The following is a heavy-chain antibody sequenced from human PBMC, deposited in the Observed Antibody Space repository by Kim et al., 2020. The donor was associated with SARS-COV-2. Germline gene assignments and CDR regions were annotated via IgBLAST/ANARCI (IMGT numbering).Heavy chain of an antibody. D-gene: IGHD3-10*01. Sequence: SEILSLTCTVSGGSISSYYWSWIRQPPGKGLEWIGYIYYSGSTNYNPSLKSRVTISVDTSKNQFSLKLSSVTAADTAVYYCARLRRADMVRGVIGAFDIWGQGTMVTVSS. V-gene: IGHV4-59*08. CDR2: IYYSGST. CDR1: GGSISSYY. CDR3: ARLRRADMVRGVIGAFDI. J-gene: IGHJ3*02.